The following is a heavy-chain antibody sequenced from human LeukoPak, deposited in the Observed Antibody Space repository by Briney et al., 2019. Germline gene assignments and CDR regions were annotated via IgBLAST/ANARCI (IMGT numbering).Heavy chain of an antibody. J-gene: IGHJ4*02. V-gene: IGHV3-7*01. CDR2: IKQDGSEK. CDR3: ARSYGYQLLPFDY. Sequence: PGGSLRLPCAASGFTFSSYWMSWVRQAPGKGLEWVANIKQDGSEKYYVDSVKGRFTISRDNAKNSLYLQMNSLRAEDTAVYYCARSYGYQLLPFDYWGQGTLVTVSS. CDR1: GFTFSSYW. D-gene: IGHD2-2*01.